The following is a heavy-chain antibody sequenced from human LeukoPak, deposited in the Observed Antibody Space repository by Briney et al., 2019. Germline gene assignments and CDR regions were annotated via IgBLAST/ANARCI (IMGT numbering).Heavy chain of an antibody. J-gene: IGHJ4*02. Sequence: PGGSLRLSCAASVFPFSSDGMCWVRQTPDKGLQWVAYLRKDATYSNYADSVRGRFTISRDNSKNTLVLQMSSLRVEDTAVYFCASEGPSRGTLDYWGQGTLVTVSS. CDR1: VFPFSSDG. CDR2: LRKDATYS. D-gene: IGHD3-16*01. V-gene: IGHV3-30*02. CDR3: ASEGPSRGTLDY.